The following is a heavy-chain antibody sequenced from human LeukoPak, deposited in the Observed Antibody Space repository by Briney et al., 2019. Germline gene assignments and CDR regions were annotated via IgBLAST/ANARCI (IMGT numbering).Heavy chain of an antibody. CDR3: ATLTPYDSSGYRDY. J-gene: IGHJ4*02. Sequence: ASVKVSCKVSGYTLTELSMHWVRQAPGKGLEWMGGFDPEDGETIYAQKFQGRVTMTEDTSTDTAYMELSSLRSEDTAVYYRATLTPYDSSGYRDYWGQGTLVTVSS. CDR2: FDPEDGET. CDR1: GYTLTELS. D-gene: IGHD3-22*01. V-gene: IGHV1-24*01.